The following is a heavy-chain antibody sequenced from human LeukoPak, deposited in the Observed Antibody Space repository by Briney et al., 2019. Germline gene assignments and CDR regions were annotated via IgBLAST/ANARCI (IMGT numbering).Heavy chain of an antibody. Sequence: GGSLRLSCAASGFTFGDYAMSWFRQAPGKGLEWVGFIRSITYGGTTEHAASVKGRFTISRDDSKSIAYLQMNGLKSEDTALYYCAGESHATFPYYFDYWGQGTLVTVSS. J-gene: IGHJ4*02. CDR2: IRSITYGGTT. CDR3: AGESHATFPYYFDY. CDR1: GFTFGDYA. V-gene: IGHV3-49*03.